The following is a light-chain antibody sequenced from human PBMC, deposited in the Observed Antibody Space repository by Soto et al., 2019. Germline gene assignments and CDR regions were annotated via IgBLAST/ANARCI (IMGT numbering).Light chain of an antibody. J-gene: IGKJ1*01. CDR2: TAS. CDR3: HQTNSFPRT. Sequence: DVPMTQSPSYVAPPVGDRVTITCRASQDISSWLAWYQQKPGKATHXXIYTASSLQSGVPSRFSGSLSGTDFTLTINSLRPEDVATYYCHQTNSFPRTFGQGTNV. V-gene: IGKV1-12*01. CDR1: QDISSW.